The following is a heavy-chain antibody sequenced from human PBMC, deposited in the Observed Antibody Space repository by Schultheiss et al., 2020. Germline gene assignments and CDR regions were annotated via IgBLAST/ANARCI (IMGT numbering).Heavy chain of an antibody. CDR1: GGSISSSSYY. CDR3: AREGYGILAAFDYYYYKGLDV. Sequence: SETLSLTCTVSGGSISSSSYYWGWIRQPPGKGLEWIGSIYYSGSTYYNPSLKSRVTISVDTSKNQFSLKLSSVTAADTAVYYCAREGYGILAAFDYYYYKGLDVWGKGTTVTGSA. V-gene: IGHV4-39*02. J-gene: IGHJ6*04. D-gene: IGHD3-9*01. CDR2: IYYSGST.